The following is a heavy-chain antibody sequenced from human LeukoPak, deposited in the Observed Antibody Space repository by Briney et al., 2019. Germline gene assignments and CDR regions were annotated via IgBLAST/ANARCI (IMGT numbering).Heavy chain of an antibody. CDR3: ARDPDFCSGGSCLDYAMDV. D-gene: IGHD2-15*01. Sequence: GGSLRLSCAASGFTFSSYSINWVRQAPGKGLEWVSSISSSSSYIYYADSVKARFTISRDNAKKSLYLQMNSLRAEDTAVYYCARDPDFCSGGSCLDYAMDVWGQGTTVTVSS. CDR1: GFTFSSYS. J-gene: IGHJ6*02. V-gene: IGHV3-21*01. CDR2: ISSSSSYI.